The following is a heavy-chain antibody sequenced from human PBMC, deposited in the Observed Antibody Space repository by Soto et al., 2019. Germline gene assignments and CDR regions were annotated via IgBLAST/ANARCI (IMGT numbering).Heavy chain of an antibody. V-gene: IGHV3-48*03. Sequence: PGGSLRLSCQASGFNFRMYEMHWVRKAPGKGLEWVSYISSSGLTTYYADFAEGRFTISRDNAKDSLYLHLNSLGVGDTAVSYWARYGTRGDWWGLGTQVTVSS. J-gene: IGHJ5*01. D-gene: IGHD3-10*01. CDR3: ARYGTRGDW. CDR2: ISSSGLTT. CDR1: GFNFRMYE.